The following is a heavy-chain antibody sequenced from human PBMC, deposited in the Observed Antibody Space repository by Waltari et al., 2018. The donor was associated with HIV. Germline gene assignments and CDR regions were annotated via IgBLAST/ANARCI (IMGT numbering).Heavy chain of an antibody. D-gene: IGHD3-10*01. V-gene: IGHV6-1*01. J-gene: IGHJ4*02. CDR1: GDSVSGTSAA. CDR3: ARGVRGGTGGFDY. CDR2: TYYRSKWYN. Sequence: QVQLQQSGPGLGTPSQTLSLTCAISGDSVSGTSAAWTWIRQSPTRGLEWLGRTYYRSKWYNDYAVSVKSRITINPDTSKNQFSLQLNSVTPEDTAVYYCARGVRGGTGGFDYWGQGTLVTVSS.